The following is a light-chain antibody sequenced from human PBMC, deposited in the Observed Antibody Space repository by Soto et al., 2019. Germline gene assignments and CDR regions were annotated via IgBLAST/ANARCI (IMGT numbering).Light chain of an antibody. CDR3: RQRSNWPLT. Sequence: EIVLTQSPATLSLSPGERATLSCRASQSVSSYLAWYQQKPGQAPRLLIYDASNRATGIPARFSGSGSGTDSTLTISSLEPEDFAVYYCRQRSNWPLTFGGGTKVEIK. V-gene: IGKV3-11*01. CDR2: DAS. CDR1: QSVSSY. J-gene: IGKJ4*01.